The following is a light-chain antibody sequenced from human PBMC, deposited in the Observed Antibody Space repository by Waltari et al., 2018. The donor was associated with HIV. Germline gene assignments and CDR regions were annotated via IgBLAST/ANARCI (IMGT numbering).Light chain of an antibody. CDR1: QPISTY. CDR3: HQTYTTPPT. CDR2: GAS. Sequence: DIQMTQSPSSLSASVGARVTITCRASQPISTYLNWFQQKPGKAPNLLIYGASSLHSGVPSRVRGSGSGTNFTLTISSLQPEDFATYFCHQTYTTPPTFGGGTKVDIK. V-gene: IGKV1-39*01. J-gene: IGKJ4*01.